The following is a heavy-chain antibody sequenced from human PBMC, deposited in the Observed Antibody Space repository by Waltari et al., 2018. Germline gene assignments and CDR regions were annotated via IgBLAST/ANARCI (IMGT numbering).Heavy chain of an antibody. CDR3: ARHGGYFSNFDY. D-gene: IGHD2-21*01. CDR2: IYQSGTT. J-gene: IGHJ4*02. CDR1: GGSISTIGYY. V-gene: IGHV4-39*01. Sequence: QLQLQESGPGLVKPSETLSLTCTVSGGSISTIGYYWAWVRQPPGKGLGWIGTIYQSGTTYYNPSLESRVTISVDTSRNQVSLKLRSVTAADTAVYYCARHGGYFSNFDYWGQGTLVTVSS.